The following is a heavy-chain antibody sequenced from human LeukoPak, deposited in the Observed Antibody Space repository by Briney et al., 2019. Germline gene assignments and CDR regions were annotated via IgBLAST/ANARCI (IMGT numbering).Heavy chain of an antibody. D-gene: IGHD5-12*01. J-gene: IGHJ4*02. CDR1: GFTFSSYG. V-gene: IGHV3-30*03. CDR2: ISYDGSNK. CDR3: AAGRGYEPY. Sequence: GGSLRLSCAASGFTFSSYGMHWVRQAPGKGLEWVAVISYDGSNKYYADSVKGRFTISRDNAKNSLCLQMNSLRAEDTAVYYCAAGRGYEPYWGQGTLVTVSS.